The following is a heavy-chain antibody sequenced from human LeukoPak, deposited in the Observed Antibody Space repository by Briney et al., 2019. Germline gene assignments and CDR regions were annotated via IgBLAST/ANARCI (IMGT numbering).Heavy chain of an antibody. V-gene: IGHV3-21*01. CDR1: GFTFSSYS. CDR3: ARGGLIGSGEAAAGNGGFDY. D-gene: IGHD6-13*01. Sequence: PGGSLRLSCAASGFTFSSYSMNWVRQAPGKGLEWVSSISSSSSYIYYADSVKGRFTISRDNAKNSLYLQMNSLRAEDTAVYYCARGGLIGSGEAAAGNGGFDYWGQGTLVTVSS. CDR2: ISSSSSYI. J-gene: IGHJ4*02.